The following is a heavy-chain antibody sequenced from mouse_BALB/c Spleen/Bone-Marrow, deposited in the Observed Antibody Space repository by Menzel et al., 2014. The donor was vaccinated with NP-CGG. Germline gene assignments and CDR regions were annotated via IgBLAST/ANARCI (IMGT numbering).Heavy chain of an antibody. D-gene: IGHD1-1*01. V-gene: IGHV1-74*01. Sequence: QVQLQQSGAELVRPGASVKLSCRTSGYTFTGYWMNWVKPRPEQGLEWIGRIDPYDSETHYNQKFKVKATLTVDKSSSTAYMQLSSLTSEDSAVYYCAYGSSFGFAYWGQGTLVTVSA. CDR3: AYGSSFGFAY. CDR1: GYTFTGYW. CDR2: IDPYDSET. J-gene: IGHJ3*01.